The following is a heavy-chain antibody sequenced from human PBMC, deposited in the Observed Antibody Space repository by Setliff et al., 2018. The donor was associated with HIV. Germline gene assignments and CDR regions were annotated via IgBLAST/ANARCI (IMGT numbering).Heavy chain of an antibody. CDR3: AREPDY. CDR2: MYDGGTP. J-gene: IGHJ4*02. CDR1: GYSITSGYY. V-gene: IGHV4-38-2*02. Sequence: SETLSLTCAVSGYSITSGYYWGWIRQPPGKGLEWIGNMYDGGTPHYNPSLKSRVTVSLDTSRNQFSLRLTSVTAADTAVHFCAREPDYWSQGTLVTVSS.